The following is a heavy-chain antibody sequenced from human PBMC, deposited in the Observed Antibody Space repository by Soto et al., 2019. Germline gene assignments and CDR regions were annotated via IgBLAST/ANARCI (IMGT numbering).Heavy chain of an antibody. J-gene: IGHJ4*02. Sequence: EVQLVESGGGLVKPGGSLRLSCAASGFTFSSYSMNWVRQGPGKGLEWVSSISSSSSYIYYADSVKGRFTTSRDNAKNSLYLQMNSLRAEDTAVYYCAREGLGELSKWGQGTLVTVSS. V-gene: IGHV3-21*01. D-gene: IGHD3-16*02. CDR2: ISSSSSYI. CDR1: GFTFSSYS. CDR3: AREGLGELSK.